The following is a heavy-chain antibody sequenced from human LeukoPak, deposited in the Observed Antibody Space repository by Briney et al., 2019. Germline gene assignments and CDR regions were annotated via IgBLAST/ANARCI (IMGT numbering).Heavy chain of an antibody. V-gene: IGHV1-18*01. CDR1: GYTFHTYD. CDR3: ARVGCSGSPGAFDI. J-gene: IGHJ3*02. Sequence: GASVRVSCRASGYTFHTYDITWVRQAPGQGLEWMGWIRSQNGATNYAQKLQGRVTMTTDASTSTVYMELRSLRSDDTAVYYCARVGCSGSPGAFDIWGQGTMVIVSA. CDR2: IRSQNGAT. D-gene: IGHD1-26*01.